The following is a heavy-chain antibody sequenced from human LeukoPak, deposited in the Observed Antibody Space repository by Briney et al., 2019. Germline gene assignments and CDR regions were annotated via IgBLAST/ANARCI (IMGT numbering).Heavy chain of an antibody. D-gene: IGHD2-21*02. CDR3: ANSVVTANFYYCYYMDV. Sequence: GGSLRLSCAASGFTFSSYGMHWVRHAPGKGLEWVAFIRYDGSNKYYADSVKGRFTISRDNSKNTLYLQMNSLRAEDTAVYYCANSVVTANFYYCYYMDVWGKGTTVTISS. CDR1: GFTFSSYG. V-gene: IGHV3-30*02. J-gene: IGHJ6*03. CDR2: IRYDGSNK.